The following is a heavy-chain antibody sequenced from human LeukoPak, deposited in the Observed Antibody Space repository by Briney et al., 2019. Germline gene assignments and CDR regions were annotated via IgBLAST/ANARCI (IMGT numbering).Heavy chain of an antibody. J-gene: IGHJ4*02. D-gene: IGHD6-13*01. CDR1: GFTFSSYG. V-gene: IGHV3-7*01. CDR3: AKGGIAAAGIFDY. CDR2: IKQDGSEK. Sequence: PGGSLRLPCAASGFTFSSYGMHWVRQAPGKGLEWVANIKQDGSEKYYVDSVKGRFTISRDNAKNSLYLQMNSLRAEDTAVYYCAKGGIAAAGIFDYWGQGTLVTVSS.